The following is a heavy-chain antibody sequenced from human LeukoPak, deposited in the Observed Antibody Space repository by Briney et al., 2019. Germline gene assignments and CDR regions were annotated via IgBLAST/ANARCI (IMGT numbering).Heavy chain of an antibody. CDR1: GGSMSSYY. CDR3: AGHSLRNSSWDS. J-gene: IGHJ4*02. CDR2: IYYSGTT. V-gene: IGHV4-59*08. Sequence: SETLSLTCTVPGGSMSSYYWSWIRQSPRTGLEWIGYIYYSGTTNYNPSLKSRVTISVDTSKSQFSLKLSSVTAADTAIYYCAGHSLRNSSWDSWGQGTLVTVSS. D-gene: IGHD6-13*01.